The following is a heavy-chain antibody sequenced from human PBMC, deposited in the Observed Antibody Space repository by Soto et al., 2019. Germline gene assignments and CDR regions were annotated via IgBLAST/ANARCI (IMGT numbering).Heavy chain of an antibody. CDR1: GFTFSSYA. CDR2: ISGSGGST. Sequence: PGGPLRLSCAASGFTFSSYAMSWVRQAPGKGLEGVSAISGSGGSTYYAASVKGRFTISRDNSKNTLYLQMNSLRAEDTAVYYCAKIPAGYYVILTGWPYYFGYWGQGTLVTVAS. D-gene: IGHD3-9*01. J-gene: IGHJ4*02. V-gene: IGHV3-23*01. CDR3: AKIPAGYYVILTGWPYYFGY.